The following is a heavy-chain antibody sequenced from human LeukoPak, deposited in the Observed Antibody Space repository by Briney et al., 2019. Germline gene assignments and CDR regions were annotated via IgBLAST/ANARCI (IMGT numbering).Heavy chain of an antibody. CDR1: GDSISSGDYY. Sequence: SETLSLTCTVSGDSISSGDYYWSWIRQPAGKGLEWIARISSSGSTNYNPSLKSRVTISVDTSKNQFSLKLSSVTAADTAIYYCARGTMNDFWSVFDYWGQGTLVTVSS. CDR3: ARGTMNDFWSVFDY. J-gene: IGHJ4*02. D-gene: IGHD3-3*01. V-gene: IGHV4-61*02. CDR2: ISSSGST.